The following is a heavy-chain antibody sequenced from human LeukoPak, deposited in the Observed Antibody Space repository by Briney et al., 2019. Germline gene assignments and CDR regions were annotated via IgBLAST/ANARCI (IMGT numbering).Heavy chain of an antibody. V-gene: IGHV1-18*01. J-gene: IGHJ4*02. CDR3: AREGGGVVPAAPTMGY. CDR1: GYTFTSYG. Sequence: ASVKVSCKASGYTFTSYGISWVRQAPGQGLEWMGWISAYIGNTNYAQKLQGRVTMTTDTSTSTAYMELRSLRSDDTAVYYCAREGGGVVPAAPTMGYWGQGTLVTVSS. D-gene: IGHD2-2*01. CDR2: ISAYIGNT.